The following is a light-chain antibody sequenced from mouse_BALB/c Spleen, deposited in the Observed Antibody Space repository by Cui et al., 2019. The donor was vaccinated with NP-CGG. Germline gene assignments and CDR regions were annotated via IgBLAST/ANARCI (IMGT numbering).Light chain of an antibody. CDR2: GTN. Sequence: QAVVTQESALNTLPGETVTLTCRSSTGAVTTSNYANWVQEKPDHLFTGLIGGTNNRTPGVPARFSGSLIGDKAALTITGAQTEDEAIYFCALWYSNHWMFGGGTKLTVL. V-gene: IGLV1*01. CDR1: TGAVTTSNY. J-gene: IGLJ1*01. CDR3: ALWYSNHWM.